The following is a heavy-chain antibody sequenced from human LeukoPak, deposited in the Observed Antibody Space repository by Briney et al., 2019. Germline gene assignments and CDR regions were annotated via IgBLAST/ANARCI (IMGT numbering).Heavy chain of an antibody. J-gene: IGHJ4*02. CDR3: ARGGGRSIAVAANDY. V-gene: IGHV4-34*01. CDR2: INHSGST. Sequence: SETLSLTCAVYGGSFSGYYWSWIRQPPGKGLEWIGKINHSGSTNYNPSLKSRVTISVDTSKNQFSLKLSSVTAADTAVYYCARGGGRSIAVAANDYWGQGTLVTVSS. D-gene: IGHD6-19*01. CDR1: GGSFSGYY.